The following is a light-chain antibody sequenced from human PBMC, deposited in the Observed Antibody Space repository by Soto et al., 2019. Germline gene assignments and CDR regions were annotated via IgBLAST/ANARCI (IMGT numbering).Light chain of an antibody. CDR3: QHYGSSPFI. CDR2: GAS. CDR1: QSVSSSY. J-gene: IGKJ3*01. V-gene: IGKV3-20*01. Sequence: EIVLTQSPGTLSLSPGERATLSCRASQSVSSSYLAWYQQKPGQAPRLLIYGASSRATGIPDRFSGSGSGRDFTLTISGLGPEDFAVYYCQHYGSSPFIFGPGTKVDIK.